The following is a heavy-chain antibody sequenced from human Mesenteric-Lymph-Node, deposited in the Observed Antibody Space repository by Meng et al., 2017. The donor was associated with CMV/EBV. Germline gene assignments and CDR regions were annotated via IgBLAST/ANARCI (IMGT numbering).Heavy chain of an antibody. V-gene: IGHV4-39*01. CDR3: ARAIYDFWSGYYYYYYYYGMDV. CDR2: IYYSGST. J-gene: IGHJ6*02. CDR1: GGSVSSGSYY. D-gene: IGHD3-3*01. Sequence: GSLRLSCTVSGGSVSSGSYYWSWIRQPPGKGLEWIGSIYYSGSTYYNPSLKSRVTISVDTSKNQFSLKLSSVTAADTAVYYCARAIYDFWSGYYYYYYYYGMDVWGQGTTVTVSS.